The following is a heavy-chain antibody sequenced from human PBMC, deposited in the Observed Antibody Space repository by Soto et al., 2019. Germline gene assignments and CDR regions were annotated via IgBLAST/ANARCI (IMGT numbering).Heavy chain of an antibody. CDR3: ARDLGMELPWYFDL. J-gene: IGHJ2*01. V-gene: IGHV3-21*01. CDR1: GFTFSSYS. CDR2: ISSSSSYI. Sequence: VQLVESGGGLVKPGGSLRLSCAASGFTFSSYSMNWVRQAPGKGLEWVSSISSSSSYIYYADSVKGRFTISRDNAKNSLYLQMNSLRAEDTAVYYCARDLGMELPWYFDLWRRGTLVTVSS. D-gene: IGHD1-7*01.